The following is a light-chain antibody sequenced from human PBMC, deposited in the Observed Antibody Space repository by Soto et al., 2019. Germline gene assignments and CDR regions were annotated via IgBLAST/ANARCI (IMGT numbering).Light chain of an antibody. CDR3: QQTYMTPIT. CDR2: AAS. Sequence: DFQMTQSPSSLSASVGDRVIITCRASQNINNNLSWYQQKPGKAPKLLIYAASTLQSGVPSRFSGSGSGTHFTDLTLTISSLQPEDFATYYCQQTYMTPITFGQGTRL. J-gene: IGKJ5*01. V-gene: IGKV1-39*01. CDR1: QNINNN.